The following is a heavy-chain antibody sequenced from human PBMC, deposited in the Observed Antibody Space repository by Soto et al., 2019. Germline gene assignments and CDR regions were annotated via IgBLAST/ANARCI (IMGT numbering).Heavy chain of an antibody. D-gene: IGHD2-8*01. CDR1: TFTINTYS. Sequence: EAHLVESGGGLVKPWGSLRVSCIASTFTINTYSLNWVRQAPGKGLEWVSSITSGSSFIDYPDSVKGRFTISRDDAKNSLFLQMSSLRADDTAVYYCARSQRNGAMDVWGQGTTVTVSS. CDR2: ITSGSSFI. V-gene: IGHV3-21*01. J-gene: IGHJ6*02. CDR3: ARSQRNGAMDV.